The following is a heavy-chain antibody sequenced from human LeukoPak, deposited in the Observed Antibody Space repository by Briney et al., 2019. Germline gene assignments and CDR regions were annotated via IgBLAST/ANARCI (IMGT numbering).Heavy chain of an antibody. D-gene: IGHD5-12*01. CDR2: ISASGGST. CDR3: GRARSGYDFDY. J-gene: IGHJ4*02. V-gene: IGHV3-23*01. CDR1: GFTFSSYA. Sequence: GGSLRLSCAASGFTFSSYALSWVRQAPGKGLEWVSAISASGGSTYYADSVKGRFTISRDNSKNTLYLQMYSLRADDAAVYYCGRARSGYDFDYWGQGTLVTVSS.